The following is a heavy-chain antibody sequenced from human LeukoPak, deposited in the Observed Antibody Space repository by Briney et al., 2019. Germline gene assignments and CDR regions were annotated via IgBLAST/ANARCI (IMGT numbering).Heavy chain of an antibody. V-gene: IGHV4-4*07. CDR2: IYTSGST. D-gene: IGHD3-22*01. J-gene: IGHJ5*02. Sequence: SETLSLTCTVSGGSISSYYWSWIRQPAGKGLEWIGRIYTSGSTNYNPSLKSRVTISVDTSKNQFSLKLSSVTAADTAVYYCARAYYYDSSRYYNNWFDPWGQGTLVTVSS. CDR1: GGSISSYY. CDR3: ARAYYYDSSRYYNNWFDP.